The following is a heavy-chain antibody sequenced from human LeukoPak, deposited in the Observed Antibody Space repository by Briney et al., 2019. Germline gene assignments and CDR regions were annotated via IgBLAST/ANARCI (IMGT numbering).Heavy chain of an antibody. CDR2: VRSKAYGGTT. CDR1: GFTFGDYA. J-gene: IGHJ6*03. CDR3: TRSIVGATINYYYMDV. D-gene: IGHD1-26*01. V-gene: IGHV3-49*04. Sequence: PGGSLRLSCAASGFTFGDYAMSWVRQAPGKGLEWVGFVRSKAYGGTTEYAASVKGRFTISRDDSKSIAYLQMNSLKTEDTAVYYCTRSIVGATINYYYMDVWGKGTTVTVSS.